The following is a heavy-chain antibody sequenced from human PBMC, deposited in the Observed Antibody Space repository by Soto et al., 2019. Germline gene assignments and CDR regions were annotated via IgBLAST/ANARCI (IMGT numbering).Heavy chain of an antibody. CDR2: ISGSGTGT. Sequence: GSLRLSCAASGFTFSSYAMSWVRQAPGKGLEWVSAISGSGTGTYYADSVKGRFTISRDNSKNTLYLQMNSLRAEDTAVYYCAKSMGVTSSWYDWGQGTLVTVSS. CDR1: GFTFSSYA. CDR3: AKSMGVTSSWYD. V-gene: IGHV3-23*01. J-gene: IGHJ4*02. D-gene: IGHD6-13*01.